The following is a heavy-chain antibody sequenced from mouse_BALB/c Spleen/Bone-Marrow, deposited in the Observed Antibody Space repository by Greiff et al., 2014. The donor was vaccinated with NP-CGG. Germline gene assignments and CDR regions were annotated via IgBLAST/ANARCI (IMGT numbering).Heavy chain of an antibody. CDR3: ARSGERYGAMDY. J-gene: IGHJ4*01. Sequence: EVMLVESGGGLVKPGGSLKLSCAASGFTFSDFYMFWFRQTPEKRLEWVATISDGGTYTYYPDSVKGRFTISRDNAKNNLYLQMSSLKSEDTAMYYCARSGERYGAMDYWGQGTSVTVSS. V-gene: IGHV5-4*02. D-gene: IGHD1-1*02. CDR1: GFTFSDFY. CDR2: ISDGGTYT.